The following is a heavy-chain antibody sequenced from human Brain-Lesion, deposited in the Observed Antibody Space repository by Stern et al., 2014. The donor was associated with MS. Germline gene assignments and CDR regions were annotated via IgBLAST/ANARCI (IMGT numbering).Heavy chain of an antibody. V-gene: IGHV4-39*01. CDR2: IFYSGNT. CDR3: AGEEDIRYCSGGSCTGNWFDP. J-gene: IGHJ5*02. CDR1: GGSVSSTSYA. D-gene: IGHD2-15*01. Sequence: VQLVESGPGLVKPSETLSLTCTVAGGSVSSTSYAWAWIRQPPGKGLEWIGGIFYSGNTYYSPSLKSRITLSLDKPETQLSLPLGSVTAADTAVYYCAGEEDIRYCSGGSCTGNWFDPWGQGTLVTVSS.